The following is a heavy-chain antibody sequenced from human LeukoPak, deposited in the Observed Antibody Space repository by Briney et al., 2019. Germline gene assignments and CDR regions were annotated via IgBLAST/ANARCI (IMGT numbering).Heavy chain of an antibody. CDR2: INPNSGNT. D-gene: IGHD6-13*01. V-gene: IGHV1-8*01. J-gene: IGHJ6*03. Sequence: GASVKVSCKASGYTFTSYDINWVRQATGQGLEWMGWINPNSGNTGYAQKFQGRVTMTRNTSISTAYMELSSLRSEDTAVYYCARGRVGIAAAGTRRRYYYYMDVWGKGTTVTVSS. CDR1: GYTFTSYD. CDR3: ARGRVGIAAAGTRRRYYYYMDV.